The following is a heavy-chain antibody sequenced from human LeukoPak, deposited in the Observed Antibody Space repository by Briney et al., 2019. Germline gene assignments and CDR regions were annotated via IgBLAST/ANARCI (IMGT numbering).Heavy chain of an antibody. CDR1: GGSFSGYY. V-gene: IGHV4-34*01. CDR3: ARGGVSYYGVVDY. J-gene: IGHJ4*02. CDR2: INHSGST. D-gene: IGHD1-26*01. Sequence: SETLSLTCAVYGGSFSGYYWSWIRQPPGKGLEWIGEINHSGSTNYNPSLKSRVTISVDTSKNQFSLKLSSVTAADTAVYYCARGGVSYYGVVDYWGQGTLVTVSS.